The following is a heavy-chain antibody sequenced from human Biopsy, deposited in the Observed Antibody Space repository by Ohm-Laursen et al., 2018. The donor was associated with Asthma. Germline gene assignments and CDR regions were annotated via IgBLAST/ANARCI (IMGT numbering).Heavy chain of an antibody. J-gene: IGHJ6*02. Sequence: RSLRLSCAASGLIFRTYGMHWVRQAPGRGLQWLASLSHDGRDDYYADSVKGRFTISRDNSKNTLYLQMNSLRAEDTAVYYCARKIAARGGMGVWGQGTTVTVSS. V-gene: IGHV3-30*03. D-gene: IGHD6-6*01. CDR1: GLIFRTYG. CDR2: LSHDGRDD. CDR3: ARKIAARGGMGV.